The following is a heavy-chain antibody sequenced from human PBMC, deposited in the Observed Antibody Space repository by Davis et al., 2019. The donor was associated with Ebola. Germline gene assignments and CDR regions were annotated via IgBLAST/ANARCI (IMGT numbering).Heavy chain of an antibody. CDR3: ARVRGSYTAWFDP. CDR1: GCPTSTSTC. V-gene: IGHV4-4*02. Sequence: LSFHLPGCPTSTSTCCSSVRQPPGKAPQWIGEIYHSGSTNYNPSLKSRVTISVDTSKNWFSLMQSYVTAADTAVYYCARVRGSYTAWFDPWGQGTLVTVSS. J-gene: IGHJ5*02. CDR2: IYHSGST. D-gene: IGHD1-26*01.